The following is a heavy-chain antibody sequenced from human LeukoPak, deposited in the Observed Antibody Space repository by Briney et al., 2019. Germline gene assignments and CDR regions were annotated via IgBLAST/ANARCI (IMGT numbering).Heavy chain of an antibody. V-gene: IGHV4-34*01. Sequence: SETLSLTCAVYGGSFSGYYWSWIRQPPGKGLEWIGEINHSGSTKYNPSLKSRVTISVDTSKNQFSLKLSSVTAADTAVYYCARRSVYYGGNQGYWGQGTLVTVSS. CDR2: INHSGST. CDR1: GGSFSGYY. J-gene: IGHJ4*02. CDR3: ARRSVYYGGNQGY. D-gene: IGHD4-23*01.